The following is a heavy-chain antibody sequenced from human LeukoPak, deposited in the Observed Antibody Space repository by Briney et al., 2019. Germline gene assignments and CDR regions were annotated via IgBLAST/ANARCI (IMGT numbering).Heavy chain of an antibody. J-gene: IGHJ4*02. CDR3: ARDVGSSGYYYFDY. CDR2: ISSSSSYI. CDR1: GFTFSSYS. Sequence: PGGSLRLSCAASGFTFSSYSMNWVRQAPGKGLEWVSSISSSSSYIYYADSVKGRFTISRDNAKNSLYLQMNSLRAEDTAVYYCARDVGSSGYYYFDYWGQGTLVTVSS. D-gene: IGHD3-22*01. V-gene: IGHV3-21*01.